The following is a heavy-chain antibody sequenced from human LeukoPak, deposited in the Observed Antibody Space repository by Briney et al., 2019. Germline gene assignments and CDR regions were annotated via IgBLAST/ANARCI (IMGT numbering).Heavy chain of an antibody. CDR2: INAGNGNT. Sequence: PGGSLRLSCAASGFTFSSYAMHWVRQAPGQRLEWMGWINAGNGNTKYSQKFQGRVTITRDTSASTAYMELSSLRSEDTAVYYCARSGVRGVIIPWFDPWGQGTLVTVSS. J-gene: IGHJ5*02. D-gene: IGHD3-10*01. V-gene: IGHV1-3*01. CDR3: ARSGVRGVIIPWFDP. CDR1: GFTFSSYA.